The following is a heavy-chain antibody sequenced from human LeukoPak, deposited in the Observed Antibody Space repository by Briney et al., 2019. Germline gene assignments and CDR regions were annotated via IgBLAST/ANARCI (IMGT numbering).Heavy chain of an antibody. J-gene: IGHJ3*02. D-gene: IGHD5-18*01. CDR2: IFYSGST. V-gene: IGHV4-59*12. CDR1: GGSISSYY. Sequence: SETLSLTCTVSGGSISSYYWNWIRQPPGKGLEWIGYIFYSGSTNYNPSLKSRVTISVDTSKNQFSLKLSSVTAADTAVYYCARYDGYGLVGIWGQGTMVTVSS. CDR3: ARYDGYGLVGI.